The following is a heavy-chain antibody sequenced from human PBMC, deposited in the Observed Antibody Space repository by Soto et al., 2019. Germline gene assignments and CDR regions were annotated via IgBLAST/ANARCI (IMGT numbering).Heavy chain of an antibody. D-gene: IGHD2-15*01. CDR3: ARATVGEYCSGGSCAHYYYYGMDV. CDR1: GGTFSSYA. J-gene: IGHJ6*02. Sequence: ASVKVSCKASGGTFSSYAISWVRQAPGQGLEWMGGIIPIFGTANYAQKFQGRVTITADESTSTAYMELSSLRSEDTAVYYCARATVGEYCSGGSCAHYYYYGMDVWGQGTTVTVSS. CDR2: IIPIFGTA. V-gene: IGHV1-69*13.